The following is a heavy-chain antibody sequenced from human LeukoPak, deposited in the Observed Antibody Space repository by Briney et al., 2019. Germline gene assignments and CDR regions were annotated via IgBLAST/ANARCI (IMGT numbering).Heavy chain of an antibody. J-gene: IGHJ4*02. CDR3: ARRSVAGSLDY. CDR1: GFTFSTYW. Sequence: GGSLRLSCAASGFTFSTYWMSWVRQAPGKGLEWVANTKEDGGEKYYVDSVKGRFTISRDNAEDSLYLQMNSLRAEDTAVYYCARRSVAGSLDYWGQGTLVTVSS. D-gene: IGHD6-19*01. CDR2: TKEDGGEK. V-gene: IGHV3-7*01.